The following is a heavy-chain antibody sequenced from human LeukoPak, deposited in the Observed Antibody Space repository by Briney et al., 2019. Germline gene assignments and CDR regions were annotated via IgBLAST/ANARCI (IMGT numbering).Heavy chain of an antibody. CDR2: IGYDGTNE. CDR3: AGSYNWSDDFDY. Sequence: GGSLRLSCAASGFTFSSYGMHWVRQAPGKGLEWVALIGYDGTNEYYADSVKGRFTISRDNSKNTLYLQMKSLRAEDTAVYYCAGSYNWSDDFDYWGPGTLVTVSS. J-gene: IGHJ4*02. D-gene: IGHD1-1*01. V-gene: IGHV3-30*02. CDR1: GFTFSSYG.